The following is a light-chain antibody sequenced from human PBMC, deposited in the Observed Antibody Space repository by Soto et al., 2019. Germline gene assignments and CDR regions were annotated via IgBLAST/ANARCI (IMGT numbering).Light chain of an antibody. J-gene: IGKJ2*01. CDR3: QQYDTHPQT. Sequence: AIQMTQSPSSFSASVGDRVTITCRASQGIDTYLAWYQQKPGKAPRLLIYATSVLESGVPSRFSGSGSGTDDTLTISALQSEDFASYYCQQYDTHPQTFGQGTKLDVK. CDR1: QGIDTY. V-gene: IGKV1-8*01. CDR2: ATS.